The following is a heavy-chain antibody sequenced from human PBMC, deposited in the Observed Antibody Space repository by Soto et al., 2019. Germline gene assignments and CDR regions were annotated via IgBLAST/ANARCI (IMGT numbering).Heavy chain of an antibody. CDR3: ARTGLYSSSSLAYYYGMDV. J-gene: IGHJ6*02. Sequence: ASVKVSCKASGYTFTGYYMHWVRQAPGQGLEWMGWINPNSGGTNYAQKFQGRVTMTRDTSISTAYMELSRLRSDDTAVYYCARTGLYSSSSLAYYYGMDVWGQGTTVTVSS. CDR1: GYTFTGYY. D-gene: IGHD6-6*01. V-gene: IGHV1-2*02. CDR2: INPNSGGT.